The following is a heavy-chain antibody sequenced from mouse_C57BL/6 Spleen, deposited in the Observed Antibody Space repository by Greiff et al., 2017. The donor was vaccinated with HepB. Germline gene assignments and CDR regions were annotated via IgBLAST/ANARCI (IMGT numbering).Heavy chain of an antibody. V-gene: IGHV1-5*01. CDR1: GYTFTSYW. Sequence: VQLQQSGTVLARPGASVKMSCKTSGYTFTSYWMHWVKQRPGQGLEWIGAIYPGNSDTSYNQKFKGKAKLTAVTSASTAYMELSSLTNEDSAVYYCTRPPYYSNYVAWFAYWGQGTLVTVSA. J-gene: IGHJ3*01. CDR2: IYPGNSDT. D-gene: IGHD2-5*01. CDR3: TRPPYYSNYVAWFAY.